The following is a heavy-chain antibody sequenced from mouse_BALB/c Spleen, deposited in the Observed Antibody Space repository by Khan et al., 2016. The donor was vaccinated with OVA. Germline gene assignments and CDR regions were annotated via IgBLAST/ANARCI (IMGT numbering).Heavy chain of an antibody. CDR3: ARLGNFYYYPMAY. J-gene: IGHJ4*01. CDR1: GYSFTGYF. D-gene: IGHD2-1*01. Sequence: VQLKQSGPELVKPGASVKISCKASGYSFTGYFMNWVMQSHGKSLEWIGRINPYNGDTFYNQKFKGKATLTVDKSYSTAHMELRSLASEDSAVDYCARLGNFYYYPMAYWGQGTSVTVPS. V-gene: IGHV1-20*02. CDR2: INPYNGDT.